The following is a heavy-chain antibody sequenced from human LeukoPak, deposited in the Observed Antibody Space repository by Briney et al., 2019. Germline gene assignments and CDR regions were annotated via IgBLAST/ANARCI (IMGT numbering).Heavy chain of an antibody. CDR2: INHSGST. CDR1: GGSFSSYY. V-gene: IGHV4-34*01. Sequence: SETLSLTCAVYGGSFSSYYWSWIRQPPGKGLEWIGEINHSGSTNYNPSLKSRVTISVDTSKNQFSLKLSSVTAADTAVYYCARGHYGSSYHLDYWGQGTLVTVSS. D-gene: IGHD3-10*01. CDR3: ARGHYGSSYHLDY. J-gene: IGHJ4*02.